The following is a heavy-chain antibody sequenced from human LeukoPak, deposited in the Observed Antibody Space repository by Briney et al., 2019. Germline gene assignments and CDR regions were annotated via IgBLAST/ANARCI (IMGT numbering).Heavy chain of an antibody. V-gene: IGHV3-33*08. Sequence: QPGGSLRLSCAASGFTFSSYGMHWVRQAPGKGLEWVAVIWYDGSNEYYADSVKGRFTISRDNSKNTLYLQMNSLRAEDTAVYYCARVPPYCSSTSCYEDYWGQGILVTVSS. CDR3: ARVPPYCSSTSCYEDY. D-gene: IGHD2-2*01. CDR1: GFTFSSYG. J-gene: IGHJ4*02. CDR2: IWYDGSNE.